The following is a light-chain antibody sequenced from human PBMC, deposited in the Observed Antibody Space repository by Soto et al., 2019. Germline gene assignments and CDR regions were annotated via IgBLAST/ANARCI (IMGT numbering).Light chain of an antibody. Sequence: QSLLTQPRSLSGSPGQSVAISCPGTSSDVGGYNYVSWYQQHPGKAPKVMIYDVSKRPSGVPDRFSGSKSGNTASLTISGLQAEDEADYYCCSYAGGPYVFGTGTKVTVL. CDR1: SSDVGGYNY. V-gene: IGLV2-11*01. CDR2: DVS. CDR3: CSYAGGPYV. J-gene: IGLJ1*01.